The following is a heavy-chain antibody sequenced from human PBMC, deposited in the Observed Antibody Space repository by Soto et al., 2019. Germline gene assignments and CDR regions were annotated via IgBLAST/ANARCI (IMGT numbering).Heavy chain of an antibody. Sequence: GGSLRLSCVASGFIFSNYALSWVRQAPGKGLEWVSVIGGSGDRIYYAESVRGRFTISRDNSRNTLFLQMNSLRPEDTAIYYCAKDRSSTGSTYYDYWGQGTLVTVSS. J-gene: IGHJ4*02. V-gene: IGHV3-23*01. D-gene: IGHD1-26*01. CDR1: GFIFSNYA. CDR3: AKDRSSTGSTYYDY. CDR2: IGGSGDRI.